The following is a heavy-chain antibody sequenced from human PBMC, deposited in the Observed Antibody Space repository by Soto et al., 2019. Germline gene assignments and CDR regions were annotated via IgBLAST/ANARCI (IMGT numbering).Heavy chain of an antibody. CDR1: GYSISSGYY. CDR3: ASSALYGMAV. Sequence: SETLSLTCAVSGYSISSGYYWGWIRQPPGKGLEWIGSIYHSVSTYYNPSLKSRLIISIDTSKNQFSLKLGSVTAADTAVYYCASSALYGMAVWGQGTTVTVS. J-gene: IGHJ6*02. CDR2: IYHSVST. V-gene: IGHV4-38-2*01.